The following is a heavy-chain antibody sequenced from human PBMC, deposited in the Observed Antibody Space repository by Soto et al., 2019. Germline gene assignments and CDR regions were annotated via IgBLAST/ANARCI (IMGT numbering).Heavy chain of an antibody. Sequence: QVQLVQSGAEVKKPGSPVKVSCKASGGTFSSYAISWVRQAPGQGLEWMGGIIPIFGTANYEQKLQGRVTITADESTSTAYMEMSSLLSEDTAVYYCARDMYYYSSGSIDRFDPWGQGTLGTVSS. V-gene: IGHV1-69*01. CDR3: ARDMYYYSSGSIDRFDP. D-gene: IGHD3-22*01. CDR1: GGTFSSYA. CDR2: IIPIFGTA. J-gene: IGHJ5*02.